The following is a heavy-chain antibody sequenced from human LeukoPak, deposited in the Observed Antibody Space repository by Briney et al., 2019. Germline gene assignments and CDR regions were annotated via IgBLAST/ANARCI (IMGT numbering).Heavy chain of an antibody. Sequence: GGSLRLSCAASGFTFSSYAMSWVRQAPGKGLEWVSAISGSGGTTYYADSVKGRFTISRDNSKNTLYLQISSLRAEDTAVYYCARLAITGSYTYDDYWGQGTLVTVSS. CDR2: ISGSGGTT. V-gene: IGHV3-23*01. D-gene: IGHD3-16*01. CDR1: GFTFSSYA. CDR3: ARLAITGSYTYDDY. J-gene: IGHJ4*02.